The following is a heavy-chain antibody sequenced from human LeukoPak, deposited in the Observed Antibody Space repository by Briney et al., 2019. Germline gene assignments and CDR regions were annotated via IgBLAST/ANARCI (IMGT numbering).Heavy chain of an antibody. CDR2: ISSSSSYI. V-gene: IGHV3-21*01. J-gene: IGHJ4*02. CDR1: GFTFSSYS. Sequence: GGSLRLSCAASGFTFSSYSMNWVRQAPGKGLEWVSSISSSSSYIYYADSVKGRFTISRDNAKNSLYLQMNSLRAEDTAVYYCASTWDCSGGSCYSDYWGQGTLVTVSS. CDR3: ASTWDCSGGSCYSDY. D-gene: IGHD2-15*01.